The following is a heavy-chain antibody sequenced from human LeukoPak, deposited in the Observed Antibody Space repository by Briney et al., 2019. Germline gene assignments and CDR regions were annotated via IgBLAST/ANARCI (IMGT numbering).Heavy chain of an antibody. Sequence: GMSLRLSCAASGFTFSSYGMHWVRQAPGKGLEWVAVITNKGSNKYYGDSVKGRFTISRDNSKNTLYLEMNSLRAEDTAIYYCAKENSGSYSFDYWGQGTLVTVSS. CDR3: AKENSGSYSFDY. J-gene: IGHJ4*02. V-gene: IGHV3-30*18. CDR1: GFTFSSYG. D-gene: IGHD1-26*01. CDR2: ITNKGSNK.